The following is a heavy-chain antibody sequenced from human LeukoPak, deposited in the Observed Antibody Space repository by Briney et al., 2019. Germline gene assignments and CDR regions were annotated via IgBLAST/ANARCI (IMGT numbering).Heavy chain of an antibody. D-gene: IGHD1-26*01. J-gene: IGHJ4*02. Sequence: HPGGSLRLSCAASGFTFSSYAMHWVRQAPGKGLEWVVVISYDGSNKYYADSVKGRFTISRDNSKNTLYLQMNSLRAEDTAVYYCAGIVGATGGYWGQGTLVTVSS. CDR3: AGIVGATGGY. V-gene: IGHV3-30-3*01. CDR2: ISYDGSNK. CDR1: GFTFSSYA.